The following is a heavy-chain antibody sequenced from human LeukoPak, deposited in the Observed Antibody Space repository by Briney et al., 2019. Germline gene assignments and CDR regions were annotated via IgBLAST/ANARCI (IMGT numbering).Heavy chain of an antibody. D-gene: IGHD3-22*01. J-gene: IGHJ4*02. CDR3: AKDKAIYYDSSGYLDY. V-gene: IGHV3-23*01. CDR1: GFSFSDSV. Sequence: GGSLRLSCVASGFSFSDSVMSWVRQAPGKGLVWVSAISGDAGVTYYAASVKGRSTISRDNAKNSLYLQMNSLRADDTALYYCAKDKAIYYDSSGYLDYWGQGTLVTVSS. CDR2: ISGDAGVT.